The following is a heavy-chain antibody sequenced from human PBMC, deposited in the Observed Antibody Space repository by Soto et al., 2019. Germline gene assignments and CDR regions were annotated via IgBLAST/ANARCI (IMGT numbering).Heavy chain of an antibody. Sequence: EVQLVQSGAEVKKPGESLRISCKGSGYSFTSHWISWVRQMPGKGLEWMGRIDPSGSYTSYSPSFQGHVTISADKSISTVYLQWSSLKASDTAMYYCARGDTALSYWYFDLWGRGTLVTVSS. CDR1: GYSFTSHW. J-gene: IGHJ2*01. D-gene: IGHD5-18*01. CDR2: IDPSGSYT. CDR3: ARGDTALSYWYFDL. V-gene: IGHV5-10-1*01.